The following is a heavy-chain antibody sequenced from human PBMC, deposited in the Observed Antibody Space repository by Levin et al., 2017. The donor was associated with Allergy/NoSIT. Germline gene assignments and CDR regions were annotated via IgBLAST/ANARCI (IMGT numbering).Heavy chain of an antibody. CDR1: GFTFSSYS. CDR3: AREHVDTDYYYYYGMDV. J-gene: IGHJ6*02. V-gene: IGHV3-48*02. Sequence: GGSLRLSCAASGFTFSSYSMNWVRQAPGKGLEWVSYISSSSSTIYYADSVKGRFTISRDNAKNSLYLQMNSLRDEDTAVYYCAREHVDTDYYYYYGMDVWGQGTTVTVSS. D-gene: IGHD5-18*01. CDR2: ISSSSSTI.